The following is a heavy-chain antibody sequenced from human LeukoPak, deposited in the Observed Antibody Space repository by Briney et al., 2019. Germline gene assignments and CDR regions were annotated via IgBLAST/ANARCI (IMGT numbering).Heavy chain of an antibody. CDR3: AKYLVATPNDAFDI. J-gene: IGHJ3*02. Sequence: PGGSLRLSCAASGFTFSSYAMHWVRQAPGKGLEYVSAISSNGGSTYYANSVKGRFTISRDNSKNTLYLQMNSLRAEDTAVYYCAKYLVATPNDAFDIWGQGTMVTVSS. CDR1: GFTFSSYA. D-gene: IGHD5-12*01. V-gene: IGHV3-64*01. CDR2: ISSNGGST.